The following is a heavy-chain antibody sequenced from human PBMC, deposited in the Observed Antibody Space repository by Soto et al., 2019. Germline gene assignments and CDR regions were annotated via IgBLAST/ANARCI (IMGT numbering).Heavy chain of an antibody. V-gene: IGHV4-4*07. CDR2: IYMNGST. J-gene: IGHJ6*02. CDR1: GGPISSYY. D-gene: IGHD6-19*01. CDR3: VRDGSSGWYYYGMDV. Sequence: PSETLSLTCTVSGGPISSYYWSWIRQPAGKGLEWIGRIYMNGSTNYNPSLKSRVTVSVDTSKGQFSLMLNSVTAADTAVYYCVRDGSSGWYYYGMDVWGQGTPVTVSS.